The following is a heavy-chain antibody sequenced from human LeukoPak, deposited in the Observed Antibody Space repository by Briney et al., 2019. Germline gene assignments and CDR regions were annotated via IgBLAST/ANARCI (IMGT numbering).Heavy chain of an antibody. CDR2: INHSGST. CDR3: SSDRPVGATDY. CDR1: GGSFSGYY. V-gene: IGHV4-34*03. J-gene: IGHJ4*02. D-gene: IGHD1-26*01. Sequence: SETLSLTCAVYGGSFSGYYWSWIRQPPGKGLEWIGEINHSGSTIYNPSLKSRVTISVDTSKNQFSLKLSSVTAADTAVYYCSSDRPVGATDYWGQGTLVTVSS.